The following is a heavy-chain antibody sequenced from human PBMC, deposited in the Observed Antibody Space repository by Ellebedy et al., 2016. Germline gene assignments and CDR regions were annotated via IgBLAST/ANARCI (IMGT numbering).Heavy chain of an antibody. CDR2: IKTKTDGEIT. D-gene: IGHD3-10*02. Sequence: GGSLRLSXAASGFIFSNAWLSWVRQTPGKGLEWVGRIKTKTDGEITDYAAPVKGRFTISRDDSKNTLYLQMNSLITEDTAVYYCTIYYVRYYFDYWGQGTLVTVSS. CDR1: GFIFSNAW. CDR3: TIYYVRYYFDY. V-gene: IGHV3-15*01. J-gene: IGHJ4*02.